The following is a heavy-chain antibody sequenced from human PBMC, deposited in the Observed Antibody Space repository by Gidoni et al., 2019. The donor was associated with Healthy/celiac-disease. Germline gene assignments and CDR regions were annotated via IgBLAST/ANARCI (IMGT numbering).Heavy chain of an antibody. CDR2: INHSGST. CDR3: ARGRYYDYIWGSYQNYYFDY. Sequence: QVQLQQWGAGLLKPSETLSLTCAVYGGSFSGYYWSWIRQPPGKGLEWIGEINHSGSTNYHPSLKSRVTISVDTSKNQFSLKLSSVTAADTAVYYCARGRYYDYIWGSYQNYYFDYWGQGTLVTVSS. D-gene: IGHD3-16*01. V-gene: IGHV4-34*01. CDR1: GGSFSGYY. J-gene: IGHJ4*02.